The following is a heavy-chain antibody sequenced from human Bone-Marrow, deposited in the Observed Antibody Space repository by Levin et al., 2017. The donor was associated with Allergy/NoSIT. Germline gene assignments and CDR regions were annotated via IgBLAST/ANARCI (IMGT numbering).Heavy chain of an antibody. J-gene: IGHJ4*02. Sequence: SETLSLTCAVYGGSFSGYYWSWIRQPPGKGLEWIGEINHSGSTNYNPSLKSRVTISVDTSKNQFSLKLSSVTAADTAVYYCARGGLAVIRQYFDYWGQGTLVTVSS. D-gene: IGHD3-22*01. CDR1: GGSFSGYY. CDR3: ARGGLAVIRQYFDY. CDR2: INHSGST. V-gene: IGHV4-34*01.